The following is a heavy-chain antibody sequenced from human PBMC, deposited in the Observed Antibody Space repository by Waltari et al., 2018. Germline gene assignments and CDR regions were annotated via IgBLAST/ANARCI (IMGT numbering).Heavy chain of an antibody. J-gene: IGHJ6*02. D-gene: IGHD3-10*01. CDR3: ARQLWFGERMYYYGMDV. CDR2: IYYSGST. CDR1: GGSISSYY. V-gene: IGHV4-59*08. Sequence: QVQLQESGPGLVKPSETLSLTCTVSGGSISSYYWSWIRQPPGKGLEWIGYIYYSGSTNYNPSLKSRVTISVDTSKNQFSLKLSSVTAADTAVYYCARQLWFGERMYYYGMDVWGQGTTVTVSS.